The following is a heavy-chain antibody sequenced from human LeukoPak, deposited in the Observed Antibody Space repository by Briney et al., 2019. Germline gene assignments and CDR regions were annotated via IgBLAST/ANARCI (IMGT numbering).Heavy chain of an antibody. CDR2: INHSGST. Sequence: SETLSLTCAVYGGSFSGYYWSWIRQPPGKGLEWIGEINHSGSTNYNPSLKSRVTISVDTSKNQFSLKLSSVAAADTAVYYCARGPVRSYYYYYYYGMDVWGQGTTVTVSS. V-gene: IGHV4-34*01. D-gene: IGHD1-26*01. J-gene: IGHJ6*02. CDR3: ARGPVRSYYYYYYYGMDV. CDR1: GGSFSGYY.